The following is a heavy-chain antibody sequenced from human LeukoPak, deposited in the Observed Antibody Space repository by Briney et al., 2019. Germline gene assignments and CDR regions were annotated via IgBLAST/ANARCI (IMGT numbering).Heavy chain of an antibody. Sequence: GGSLRLSCAASGFTFSDYYMTWVRQAPGKGLEWVSTISDSGGTTYYTDSVKGRFTISRDNSKKIVSLQMSSLRAEDTALYYCAKGLGFLPQFDYWSQGSLVAVSS. CDR3: AKGLGFLPQFDY. CDR2: ISDSGGTT. J-gene: IGHJ4*02. CDR1: GFTFSDYY. V-gene: IGHV3-23*01. D-gene: IGHD1-26*01.